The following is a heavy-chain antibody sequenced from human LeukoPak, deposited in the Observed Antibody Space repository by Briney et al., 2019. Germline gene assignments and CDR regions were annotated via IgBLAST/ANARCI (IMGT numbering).Heavy chain of an antibody. V-gene: IGHV3-66*01. Sequence: GGSLRLSCAASGFTVSSNYMSWVRQAPGKGLEWVSVIYSGGSTYYADSVKGRFTISRDNSKNTLYLQMNSLRAEDTAVYYCAREYVEMATITPYYYYYYMDVWGKGTTVTISS. D-gene: IGHD5-24*01. J-gene: IGHJ6*03. CDR1: GFTVSSNY. CDR2: IYSGGST. CDR3: AREYVEMATITPYYYYYYMDV.